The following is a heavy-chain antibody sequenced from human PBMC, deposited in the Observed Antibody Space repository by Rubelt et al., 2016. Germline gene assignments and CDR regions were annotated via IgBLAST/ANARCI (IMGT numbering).Heavy chain of an antibody. Sequence: QVQLVQSGAEVKKPGSSVKVSCKASGGTFSSYAISWVRQAPGQGLEWMGGIIPIFGTANYAQKFQGRVTITADESTSSAYMELSSLRSEDTAVYYCATGVDFGVVIPNWFDPWGQGTLVIVSS. V-gene: IGHV1-69*01. CDR1: GGTFSSYA. CDR2: IIPIFGTA. D-gene: IGHD3-3*01. J-gene: IGHJ5*02. CDR3: ATGVDFGVVIPNWFDP.